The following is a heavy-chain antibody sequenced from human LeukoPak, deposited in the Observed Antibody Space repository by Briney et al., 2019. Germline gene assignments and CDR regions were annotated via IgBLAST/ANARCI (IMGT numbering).Heavy chain of an antibody. J-gene: IGHJ4*02. D-gene: IGHD3-10*01. Sequence: GGSLRLSCAASGFTFSSYAMSWVRQVPGKGLEWVSTITGTGGSTYYANSVKGRFTISRDNCKNTLSLQMNSLRAEDMAVCYCAKDWGYASGTYYTYWGQGTLVTVSS. CDR1: GFTFSSYA. V-gene: IGHV3-23*01. CDR2: ITGTGGST. CDR3: AKDWGYASGTYYTY.